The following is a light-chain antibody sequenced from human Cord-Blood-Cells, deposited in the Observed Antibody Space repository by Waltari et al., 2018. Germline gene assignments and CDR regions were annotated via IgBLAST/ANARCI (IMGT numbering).Light chain of an antibody. CDR2: DVS. CDR3: SSYTSSSTLYVV. J-gene: IGLJ2*01. CDR1: SSDVGGFIS. V-gene: IGLV2-14*01. Sequence: QSALPQPASVSRPPGQSTTISCTGPSSDVGGFISVSCYQQHPGKAPNPIIYDVSIRPSGVSNRFSGSKSGNTASLTISGLQAEDEADYYCSSYTSSSTLYVVFGGGTKLTVL.